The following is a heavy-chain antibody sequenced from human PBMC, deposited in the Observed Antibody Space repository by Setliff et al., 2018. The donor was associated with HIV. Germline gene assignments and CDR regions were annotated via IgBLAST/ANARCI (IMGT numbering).Heavy chain of an antibody. J-gene: IGHJ6*04. CDR3: ARSGSGWPHYQYHHTDV. CDR2: ITPIFGKV. CDR1: GGRFRSFG. Sequence: SVKVSCKASGGRFRSFGFSWIRQAPGQGLEWMGGITPIFGKVEYAQRFQDRVKITADESTSTAYMEMSSLTSEDTAIYYCARSGSGWPHYQYHHTDVWGKGTTVTVSS. D-gene: IGHD6-19*01. V-gene: IGHV1-69*13.